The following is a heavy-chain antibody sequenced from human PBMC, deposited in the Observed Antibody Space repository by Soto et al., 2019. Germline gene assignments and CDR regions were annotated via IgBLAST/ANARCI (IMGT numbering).Heavy chain of an antibody. CDR3: VRGSFGYYGP. V-gene: IGHV3-49*04. CDR2: IRNPGYGGTA. CDR1: GFPFGDYA. D-gene: IGHD3-22*01. J-gene: IGHJ5*02. Sequence: GSLRLSCTTSGFPFGDYAMTWVRQAPGKGLEWVGFIRNPGYGGTAEYATSVKGRFIISRDDSMSSAYLQLNSLKVDDSAVYYCVRGSFGYYGPWGQGTLVTVSS.